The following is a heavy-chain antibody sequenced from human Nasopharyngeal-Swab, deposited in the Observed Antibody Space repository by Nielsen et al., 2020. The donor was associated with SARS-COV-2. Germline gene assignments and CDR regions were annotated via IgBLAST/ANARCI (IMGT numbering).Heavy chain of an antibody. CDR2: INHSGST. Sequence: SETLSLTCAVYGGSFSGYYSSWIRQPPGKGLEWIGEINHSGSTNYNPSLKSRVTISVDTSKNQFSLKLSSVTAADTAVYYCARPGYSSSLRRGSFDYWGQGTLVTVSS. CDR3: ARPGYSSSLRRGSFDY. CDR1: GGSFSGYY. J-gene: IGHJ4*02. D-gene: IGHD6-13*01. V-gene: IGHV4-34*01.